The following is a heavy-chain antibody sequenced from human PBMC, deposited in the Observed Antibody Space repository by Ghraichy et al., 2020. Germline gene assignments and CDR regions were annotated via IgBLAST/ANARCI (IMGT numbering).Heavy chain of an antibody. CDR2: IKQDGSEK. J-gene: IGHJ4*02. CDR3: ARDKEIAAAGLFDY. V-gene: IGHV3-7*01. Sequence: GESLNISCAASGFTFSSYWMSWVRQAPGKGLEWVANIKQDGSEKYYVDSVKGRFTISRDNAKNSLYLQMNSLRAEDTAVYYCARDKEIAAAGLFDYWGQGTLVTVSS. D-gene: IGHD6-13*01. CDR1: GFTFSSYW.